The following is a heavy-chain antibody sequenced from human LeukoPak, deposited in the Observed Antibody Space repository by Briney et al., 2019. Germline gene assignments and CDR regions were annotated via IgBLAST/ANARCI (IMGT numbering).Heavy chain of an antibody. Sequence: GGSLRLSCAASGFTFSSYAMHWVRQAPGKGLEWVAVISYDGSNKYYADSVKGRFTISRDNSKNTLYLQMNSLRAEDTAVYFCARDFLGESGAGGYWGQGTLVTVSS. J-gene: IGHJ4*02. D-gene: IGHD3-10*01. CDR3: ARDFLGESGAGGY. V-gene: IGHV3-30*04. CDR1: GFTFSSYA. CDR2: ISYDGSNK.